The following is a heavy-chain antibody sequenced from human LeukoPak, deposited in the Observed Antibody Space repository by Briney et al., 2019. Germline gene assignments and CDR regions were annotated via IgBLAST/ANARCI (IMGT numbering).Heavy chain of an antibody. CDR1: RGSISSYY. D-gene: IGHD3-3*01. J-gene: IGHJ5*02. CDR2: IYYSGST. V-gene: IGHV4-59*01. CDR3: ARHPGDYDFWSGYQKPNWFDP. Sequence: SETLSLTCTVSRGSISSYYWSWIRQPPGKGLEWIGYIYYSGSTNYNPSPKSRVTISVDTSKNQFSLKLSSVTAADTAVYYCARHPGDYDFWSGYQKPNWFDPWGQGTLVTVSS.